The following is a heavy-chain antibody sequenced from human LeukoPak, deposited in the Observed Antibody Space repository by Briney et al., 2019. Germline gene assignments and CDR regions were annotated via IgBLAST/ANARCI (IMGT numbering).Heavy chain of an antibody. CDR1: GYTLTELS. CDR2: FDPEDGET. J-gene: IGHJ4*02. D-gene: IGHD3-3*01. V-gene: IGHV1-24*01. Sequence: GASVKVSCKVSGYTLTELSMHWVRQAPGKGLEWMGGFDPEDGETIYAQKFQGRVTMTADTSTDTAYMELSSLRSEDTAVYYCATDRYDFWSGSHPLDYWGQGTLVTVSS. CDR3: ATDRYDFWSGSHPLDY.